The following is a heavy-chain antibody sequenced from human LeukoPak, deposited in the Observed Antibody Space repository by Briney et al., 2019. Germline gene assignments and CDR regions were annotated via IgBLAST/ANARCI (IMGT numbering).Heavy chain of an antibody. CDR2: ISYDGSNK. V-gene: IGHV3-30*18. Sequence: GGSLRLSCAASGFTFSSYGMHWVRQAPGKGLEWVAVISYDGSNKYYADSVKGRFTISRDNSKNTLYLQMNSLRAEDTAVYYCAKGMVAVLPHYYYYMDVWGKGTTVTVSS. J-gene: IGHJ6*03. CDR3: AKGMVAVLPHYYYYMDV. D-gene: IGHD2-2*01. CDR1: GFTFSSYG.